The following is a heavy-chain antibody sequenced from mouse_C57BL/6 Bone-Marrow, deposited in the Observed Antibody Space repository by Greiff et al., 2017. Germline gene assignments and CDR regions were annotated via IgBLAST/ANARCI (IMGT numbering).Heavy chain of an antibody. V-gene: IGHV14-4*01. D-gene: IGHD2-4*01. CDR1: GFNITDDY. J-gene: IGHJ3*01. CDR2: IDPENGDT. CDR3: TTGYDYDRAWFAY. Sequence: EVKLVESGAELVRPGASVKLSCTASGFNITDDYMHWVKQRPEQGLEWIGWIDPENGDTEYASKFQGKATITADTSSNTAYLQLSSLTSEDTAVDYCTTGYDYDRAWFAYWGQGTLVTVSA.